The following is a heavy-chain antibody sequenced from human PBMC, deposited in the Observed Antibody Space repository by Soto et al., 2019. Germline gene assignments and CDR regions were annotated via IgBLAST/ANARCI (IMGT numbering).Heavy chain of an antibody. CDR2: IYWDDDK. J-gene: IGHJ3*02. D-gene: IGHD2-21*02. CDR1: GFSLSTSGVG. Sequence: QITLKKSGPTLVKPTQILTLTCTFSGFSLSTSGVGVGWIRQPPGKALEWLALIYWDDDKRYSPSLKSRLTISNDTSKNQVVLTMTNMAPVDTALYYCAHSYCGGDCYVLDAFDIWGQGTMVTVCS. V-gene: IGHV2-5*02. CDR3: AHSYCGGDCYVLDAFDI.